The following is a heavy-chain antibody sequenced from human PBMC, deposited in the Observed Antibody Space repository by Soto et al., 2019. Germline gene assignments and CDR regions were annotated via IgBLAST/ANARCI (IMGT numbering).Heavy chain of an antibody. CDR2: ITTSSAYI. J-gene: IGHJ5*02. CDR3: VRSGTARLLRHSWFET. D-gene: IGHD2-21*01. Sequence: EVQLLESGGGLVKPGGSLRLSCAASGFTFNTYDMNWVRQAPGKGLEWVSSITTSSAYIYYADSLKGRITISRDNAKDSLFLQMTSLRAEDTAVYYCVRSGTARLLRHSWFETWGQGTLVTVSS. CDR1: GFTFNTYD. V-gene: IGHV3-21*01.